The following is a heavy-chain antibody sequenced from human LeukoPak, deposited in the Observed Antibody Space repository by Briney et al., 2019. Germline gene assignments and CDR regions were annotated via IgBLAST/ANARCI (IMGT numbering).Heavy chain of an antibody. D-gene: IGHD3/OR15-3a*01. CDR1: GYTFTGYY. V-gene: IGHV1-2*06. CDR3: ARDGHARYGMDV. Sequence: ASVKVSCKASGYTFTGYYMHWVRQAPGQGLEWMGRINPNSGGTNYAQKFQGRVTMTRDTSISTAYMELSRLRSDDTAVYYCARDGHARYGMDVWGQGTTVTVSS. J-gene: IGHJ6*02. CDR2: INPNSGGT.